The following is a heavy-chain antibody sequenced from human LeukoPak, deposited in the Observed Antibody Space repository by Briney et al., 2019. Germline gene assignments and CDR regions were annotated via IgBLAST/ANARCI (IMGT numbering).Heavy chain of an antibody. V-gene: IGHV4-61*05. CDR1: GGSISSSSYY. D-gene: IGHD3-10*01. Sequence: SETLSLTCTVSGGSISSSSYYWGWIRQPPGKGLEWIGYIYYSGSTNYNPSLKSRVTISVDTSKNQFSLKLSSVTAADTAVYYCARGFGELSSRYYFDYWGQGTLVTVSS. CDR3: ARGFGELSSRYYFDY. J-gene: IGHJ4*02. CDR2: IYYSGST.